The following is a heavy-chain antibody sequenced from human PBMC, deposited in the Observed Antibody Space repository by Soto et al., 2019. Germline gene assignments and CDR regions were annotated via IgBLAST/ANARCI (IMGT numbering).Heavy chain of an antibody. Sequence: SETLSLTCTVSGGSISSYYWSWIRQPPGKGLEWIGYIYYSGSTNYNPSLKSRVTISVDTSKNQYSLKLSSVTAADTAVYYCASSHTQSDYYYYYYMDVWGKGTTVTVSS. J-gene: IGHJ6*03. CDR2: IYYSGST. CDR1: GGSISSYY. CDR3: ASSHTQSDYYYYYYMDV. V-gene: IGHV4-59*01.